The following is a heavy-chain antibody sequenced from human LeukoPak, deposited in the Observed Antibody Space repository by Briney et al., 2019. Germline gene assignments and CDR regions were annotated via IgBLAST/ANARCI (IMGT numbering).Heavy chain of an antibody. CDR2: INPSGGST. CDR1: GYTFTSYY. CDR3: ARTRIPFYFGSGSPDY. V-gene: IGHV1-46*01. J-gene: IGHJ4*02. D-gene: IGHD3-10*01. Sequence: GASVKVSCKASGYTFTSYYMHWVRQAPGQGLEWMGIINPSGGSTSYAQKFQGRVTMTRDMSTSTVYMELSSLRSEDTAVYYCARTRIPFYFGSGSPDYWGQGTLVTVSS.